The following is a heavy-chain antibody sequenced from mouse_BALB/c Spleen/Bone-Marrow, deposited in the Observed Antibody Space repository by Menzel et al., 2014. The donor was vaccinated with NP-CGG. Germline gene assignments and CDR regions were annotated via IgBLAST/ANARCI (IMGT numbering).Heavy chain of an antibody. CDR3: ARAKRYGEMDY. CDR1: GYTFTSYW. V-gene: IGHV1-87*01. D-gene: IGHD2-14*01. CDR2: IYPGDGDT. Sequence: QVQLQQSGAELERPGASVKLSCRASGYTFTSYWMQWVKQRPGQGLEWIGAIYPGDGDTRFTQKFKGKATLTADKSSSTAYMQLSSLASEDSAVYYCARAKRYGEMDYWGQGTSVTVSS. J-gene: IGHJ4*01.